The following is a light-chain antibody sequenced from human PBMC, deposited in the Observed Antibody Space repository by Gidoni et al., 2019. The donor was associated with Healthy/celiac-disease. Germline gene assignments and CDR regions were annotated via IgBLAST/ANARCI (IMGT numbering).Light chain of an antibody. J-gene: IGKJ1*01. CDR1: QSVSSSY. CDR2: GAS. CDR3: QQYGSSPPWT. V-gene: IGKV3-20*01. Sequence: EIVLTQSPGTLSLSPGERATLSCRASQSVSSSYLAWYQQKPGQAPRLLIYGASSRATGIPDRFSGSGSGTDFTLTISILEPEDFAVYYCQQYGSSPPWTFGQXTKVEIK.